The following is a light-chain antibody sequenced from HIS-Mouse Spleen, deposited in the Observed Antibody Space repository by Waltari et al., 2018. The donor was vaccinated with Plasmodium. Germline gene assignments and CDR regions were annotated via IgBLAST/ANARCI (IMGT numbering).Light chain of an antibody. CDR1: SSNIGRNT. Sequence: QSVLTQPPSASGTPGQRVTISCSGSSSNIGRNTVNWYQQLPGTAPKLLISSNNQRPSGVPDRFSGSKSGTSASLAISGLQSEDEADYYCAAWDDSLNGVFGGGTKLTVL. V-gene: IGLV1-44*01. CDR2: SNN. J-gene: IGLJ3*02. CDR3: AAWDDSLNGV.